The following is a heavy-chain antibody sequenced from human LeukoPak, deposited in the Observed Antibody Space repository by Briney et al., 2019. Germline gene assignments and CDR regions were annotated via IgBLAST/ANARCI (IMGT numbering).Heavy chain of an antibody. CDR2: ISAYNGNT. V-gene: IGHV1-18*04. D-gene: IGHD2-15*01. Sequence: ASVKVSCKASGYTVTSYGISWVRQAPGQGLEWMGWISAYNGNTNYAQKLQGRVTMTTDTSTSTAYMELRSLRSDDTAVYYCARNLLGYCSGGSCYINWFDPWGQGTLVTVSS. J-gene: IGHJ5*02. CDR1: GYTVTSYG. CDR3: ARNLLGYCSGGSCYINWFDP.